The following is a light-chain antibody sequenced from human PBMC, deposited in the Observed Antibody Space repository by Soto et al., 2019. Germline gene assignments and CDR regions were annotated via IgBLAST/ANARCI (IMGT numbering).Light chain of an antibody. CDR1: SSDVGSYNR. V-gene: IGLV2-23*02. CDR2: EVN. CDR3: CSYAGSCMWV. Sequence: QSVLTQPASVAGSLGQTITISCTGTSSDVGSYNRVSWYQQHPGKVPKVMIYEVNKRPSGVSNRFSGPKSGNTASLTISGLKAEDEADYYCCSYAGSCMWVLGGGTKLTVL. J-gene: IGLJ3*02.